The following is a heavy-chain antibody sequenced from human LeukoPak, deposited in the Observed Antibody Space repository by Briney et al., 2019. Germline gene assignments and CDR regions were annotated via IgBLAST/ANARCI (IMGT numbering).Heavy chain of an antibody. CDR2: VYRSGQI. D-gene: IGHD5-18*01. Sequence: SQTLSLTCSVSGDSTAGYYWGWIRQSPGRAPEWLAYVYRSGQIDYNSSLRGRVTVSLDRSKTQLSLRLRSLTAADTAVYYCARGLYRGYSYGYFDYWGQGTLVTVSS. J-gene: IGHJ4*02. V-gene: IGHV4-59*01. CDR1: GDSTAGYY. CDR3: ARGLYRGYSYGYFDY.